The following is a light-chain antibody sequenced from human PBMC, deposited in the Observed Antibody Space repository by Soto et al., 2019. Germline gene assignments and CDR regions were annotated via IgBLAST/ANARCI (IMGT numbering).Light chain of an antibody. V-gene: IGKV3-11*01. CDR1: QTISTS. CDR2: EVS. J-gene: IGKJ1*01. CDR3: HQRQRWPRT. Sequence: EIVLTQSPATLSLSPGGRATLSCRASQTISTSLVWYQQKPGQAPRLLMYEVSNRAAGTPGRFSGSGSGTDFTLTISSLEAEDFAVYYCHQRQRWPRTFGQGTKVDI.